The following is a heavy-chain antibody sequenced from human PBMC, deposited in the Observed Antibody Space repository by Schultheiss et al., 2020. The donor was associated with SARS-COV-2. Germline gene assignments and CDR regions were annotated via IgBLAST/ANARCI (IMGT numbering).Heavy chain of an antibody. V-gene: IGHV4-39*07. J-gene: IGHJ3*02. CDR2: IYYSGST. CDR3: AREGSIDAFDI. CDR1: GGSISSGGYS. D-gene: IGHD6-6*01. Sequence: SQTLSLTCAVSGGSISSGGYSWSWIRQPPGKGLEWIGSIYYSGSTNYNPSLKSRVTMSVDTSKNQFSLKLSSVTAADTAVYYCAREGSIDAFDIWGQGTMVTVSS.